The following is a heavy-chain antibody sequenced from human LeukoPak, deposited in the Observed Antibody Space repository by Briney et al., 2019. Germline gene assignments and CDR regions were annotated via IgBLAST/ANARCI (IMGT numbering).Heavy chain of an antibody. CDR1: GYTFTSYY. CDR2: INPSGGST. V-gene: IGHV1-46*01. D-gene: IGHD2-2*01. J-gene: IGHJ3*02. CDR3: ARDCLSTSYHDAFDI. Sequence: ASVKVSCKASGYTFTSYYMHWVRQAPGQGLEWMGIINPSGGSTSYAQKFQGRVTMTRDTSTSTVYMELSSLRSEDTAVYYCARDCLSTSYHDAFDIWGQGTMVTVSS.